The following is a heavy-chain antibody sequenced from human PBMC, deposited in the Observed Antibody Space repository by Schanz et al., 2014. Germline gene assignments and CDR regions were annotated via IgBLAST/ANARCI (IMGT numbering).Heavy chain of an antibody. CDR2: ISSSGSYI. D-gene: IGHD6-13*01. J-gene: IGHJ5*02. CDR1: GFTFSSYW. Sequence: EVQLVESGRGLVQPGGSLRLSCAASGFTFSSYWMHWVRQAPGKGLVWISSISSSGSYIYFPDSVKGRFTISRDNSKNTLYLQMDTLRVEDTAMFYCARDMTIAPAWGQGTLVTVSS. V-gene: IGHV3-21*01. CDR3: ARDMTIAPA.